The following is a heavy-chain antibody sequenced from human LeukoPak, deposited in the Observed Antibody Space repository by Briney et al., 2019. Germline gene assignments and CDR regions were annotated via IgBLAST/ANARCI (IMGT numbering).Heavy chain of an antibody. V-gene: IGHV3-23*01. CDR1: GFTFSRYD. D-gene: IGHD3-22*01. CDR3: AKSYSYESSGHVFAFDM. Sequence: PGGSLRLSCAASGFTFSRYDMIWVRQAPAKGLEWVSGVSGSGSSTYYAASVRGRFTISRDNSKNTLSLQMNSLRAEDTAVYYCAKSYSYESSGHVFAFDMWGQGTMVTVSS. J-gene: IGHJ3*02. CDR2: VSGSGSST.